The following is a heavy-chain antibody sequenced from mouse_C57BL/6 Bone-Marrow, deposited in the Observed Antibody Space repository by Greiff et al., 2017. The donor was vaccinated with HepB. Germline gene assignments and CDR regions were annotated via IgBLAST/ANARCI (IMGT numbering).Heavy chain of an antibody. V-gene: IGHV1-82*01. CDR3: ALYSNYWYFDV. CDR1: GYAFSSSW. CDR2: IYPGDGDT. Sequence: QVQLQQSGPELVKPGASVKISCKASGYAFSSSWMNWVKQRPGKGLEWIGRIYPGDGDTNYNGKFKGKATLTADKSSSTAYMQLSSLTSEDSAVYFCALYSNYWYFDVWGTGTTVTVSS. D-gene: IGHD2-5*01. J-gene: IGHJ1*03.